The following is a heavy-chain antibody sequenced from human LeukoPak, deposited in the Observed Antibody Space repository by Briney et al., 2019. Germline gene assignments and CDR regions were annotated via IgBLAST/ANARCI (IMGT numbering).Heavy chain of an antibody. CDR1: GGSISGGSYY. J-gene: IGHJ6*03. CDR2: IYTSGST. V-gene: IGHV4-61*02. CDR3: ARAYSSSWYGYYYMDV. D-gene: IGHD6-13*01. Sequence: PSETLSLTCTVSGGSISGGSYYWSWIRQPAGKGLEWIGRIYTSGSTNYNPSLKSRVTISVDTSKNQFSLKLSSVTAADTAVYYCARAYSSSWYGYYYMDVWGKGTTVTVSS.